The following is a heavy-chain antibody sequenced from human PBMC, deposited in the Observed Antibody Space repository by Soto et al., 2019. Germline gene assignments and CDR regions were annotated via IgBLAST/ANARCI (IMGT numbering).Heavy chain of an antibody. V-gene: IGHV1-18*01. D-gene: IGHD3-16*01. CDR1: GYTFTSYG. Sequence: QVQLVQSGAEVKKPGASVKVSCKASGYTFTSYGISWVRQAPGQGLEWMGWINAYNGNTNNAQKRQGRVTMNTDTSASIAYMELRSLKSDGKAVYYCARDWFGVDYWGQGTLVTVSS. CDR3: ARDWFGVDY. J-gene: IGHJ4*02. CDR2: INAYNGNT.